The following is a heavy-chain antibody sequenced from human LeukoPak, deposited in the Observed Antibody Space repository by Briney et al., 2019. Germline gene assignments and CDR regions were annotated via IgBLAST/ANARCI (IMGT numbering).Heavy chain of an antibody. D-gene: IGHD3-3*01. Sequence: GGSLRLSCAASGFTFSSYWMHWVRQAPGKGLVWVSRISSDGSRTTYADSVKGRFSISRDNAKNTLYLQMNSLRVEDTAVYYCARGGFLRFLDPVMSSTYGFDIWGQGTMVTVSS. J-gene: IGHJ3*02. CDR2: ISSDGSRT. CDR1: GFTFSSYW. CDR3: ARGGFLRFLDPVMSSTYGFDI. V-gene: IGHV3-74*01.